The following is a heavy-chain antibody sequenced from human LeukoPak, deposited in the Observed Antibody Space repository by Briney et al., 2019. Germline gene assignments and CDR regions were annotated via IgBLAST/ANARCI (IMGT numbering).Heavy chain of an antibody. CDR3: TRVVVTAITNDY. Sequence: GGSLRLSCIGSGFTFGDYGMSWFRQAPGKGLEWVGFIRSKAYGGTTEYAASVKGRFTISRDDSKSIAYLQMNSLKTEDTAVYYCTRVVVTAITNDYWGQGTLVTVSS. V-gene: IGHV3-49*03. CDR1: GFTFGDYG. D-gene: IGHD2-21*02. J-gene: IGHJ4*02. CDR2: IRSKAYGGTT.